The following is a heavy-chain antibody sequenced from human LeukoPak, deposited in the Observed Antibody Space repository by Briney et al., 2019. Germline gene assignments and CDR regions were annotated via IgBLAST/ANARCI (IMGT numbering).Heavy chain of an antibody. CDR3: ARDYPYLSGNSASLLDY. J-gene: IGHJ4*02. V-gene: IGHV4-30-2*05. D-gene: IGHD4-23*01. CDR2: IYHSGST. Sequence: SQTLSLTCAVSGGSISSGGYSWSWIRQPPGKGLEWIGYIYHSGSTYYNPSLKSRVTISVDTSKNQFSLKLSSVTAADTAVYYCARDYPYLSGNSASLLDYWGQGTLVTVSS. CDR1: GGSISSGGYS.